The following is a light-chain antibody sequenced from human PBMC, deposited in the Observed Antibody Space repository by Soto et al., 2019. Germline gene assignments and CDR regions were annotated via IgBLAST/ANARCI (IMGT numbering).Light chain of an antibody. CDR1: QGVGDA. CDR3: QPYNNWPLT. J-gene: IGKJ4*01. Sequence: EVVMTQSPATLSVSPGEGVTLSCTASQGVGDALACYQHKPGQTPRLLLYDTSSRVAGVPARFIGSRSWPEFSLTIISRQSEDFAIYYCQPYNNWPLTFGGGTKVDIK. CDR2: DTS. V-gene: IGKV3-15*01.